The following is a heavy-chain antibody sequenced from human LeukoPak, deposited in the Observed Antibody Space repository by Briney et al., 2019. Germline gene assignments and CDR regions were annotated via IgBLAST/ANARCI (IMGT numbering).Heavy chain of an antibody. V-gene: IGHV4-59*01. CDR2: IYYSGST. Sequence: PSVTLSLTCTVSGGFISSYYWSWLRQPPGKGLVCIGYIYYSGSTNYNPSLKSRVTISVATSKNQFSLKLSSVTAADTAVYYCVRHGPTGGGYCSPTSCYTFDYWGQGSLVTVSS. CDR1: GGFISSYY. J-gene: IGHJ4*02. CDR3: VRHGPTGGGYCSPTSCYTFDY. D-gene: IGHD2-2*03.